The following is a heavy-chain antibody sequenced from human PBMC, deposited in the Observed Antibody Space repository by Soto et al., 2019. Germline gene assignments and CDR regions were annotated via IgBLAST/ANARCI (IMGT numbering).Heavy chain of an antibody. Sequence: QVQLVQSGAEVKEPGSSVKVSCTASGGTVSNYPISWVRQAPGQGLEWMGGIIPMFGTPNYALKFQGRVNITVDEYTSTAYMELSSLRYDDTAVYYCARHAQHLEWLQPFDYWGQGALVTVSS. CDR3: ARHAQHLEWLQPFDY. CDR1: GGTVSNYP. V-gene: IGHV1-69*01. J-gene: IGHJ4*02. CDR2: IIPMFGTP. D-gene: IGHD3-3*01.